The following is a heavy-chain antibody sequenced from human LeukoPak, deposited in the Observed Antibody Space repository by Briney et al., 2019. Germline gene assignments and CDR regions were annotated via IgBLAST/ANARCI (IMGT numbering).Heavy chain of an antibody. CDR2: ISGSGGST. J-gene: IGHJ4*02. Sequence: GGSLRLSCAASGFTFSNYAMTWVRQAPGKGLEWVSGISGSGGSTYYADSVKGRFTISRDNSKNTLYLQMNSLRAEDTAVYYCAKARGGNYLFYLDSWGQGTLVTVSS. CDR1: GFTFSNYA. D-gene: IGHD4-23*01. V-gene: IGHV3-23*01. CDR3: AKARGGNYLFYLDS.